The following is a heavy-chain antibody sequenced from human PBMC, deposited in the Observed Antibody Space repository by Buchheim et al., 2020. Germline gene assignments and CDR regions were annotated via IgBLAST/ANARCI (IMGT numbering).Heavy chain of an antibody. CDR2: MPNDGRDQ. Sequence: QVELVESGGGVVQPGRSLRLSCSASGFPFRNYGMHWFRQAPGKGLEWVAGMPNDGRDQHYADSVEGRSTIPRDNFRNTLCLQMDSLRGEDTAVYHCAKKLDGGSIDDHWGQGT. CDR1: GFPFRNYG. J-gene: IGHJ4*02. V-gene: IGHV3-30*18. CDR3: AKKLDGGSIDDH. D-gene: IGHD3/OR15-3a*01.